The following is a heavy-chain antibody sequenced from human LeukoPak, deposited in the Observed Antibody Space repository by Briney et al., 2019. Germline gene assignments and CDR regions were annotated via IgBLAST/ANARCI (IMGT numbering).Heavy chain of an antibody. CDR1: GGTFSSYA. J-gene: IGHJ5*02. V-gene: IGHV1-69*05. CDR3: ARGARFLEWFSTNNWFDP. D-gene: IGHD3-3*01. CDR2: SIPIFGTA. Sequence: GASVKVSCKASGGTFSSYAISWVRQAPGQGLEWMGGSIPIFGTANYAQKFQGRVTITRNTSISTAYMELSSLRSEDTAVYYCARGARFLEWFSTNNWFDPWGQGTLVTVSS.